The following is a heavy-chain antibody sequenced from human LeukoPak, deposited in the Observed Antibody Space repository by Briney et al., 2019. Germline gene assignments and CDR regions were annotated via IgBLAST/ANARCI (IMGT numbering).Heavy chain of an antibody. CDR2: INHSGST. Sequence: SETLSLTCAVYGGSFSGYYWSWIRQPPGKGLEWIGEINHSGSTNYNPSLKSRVTMSVNTSKNQFSLKLSSVTAADTAVYYCAGRYYYYGMDVWGQGTTVTVSS. CDR3: AGRYYYYGMDV. V-gene: IGHV4-34*01. J-gene: IGHJ6*02. CDR1: GGSFSGYY.